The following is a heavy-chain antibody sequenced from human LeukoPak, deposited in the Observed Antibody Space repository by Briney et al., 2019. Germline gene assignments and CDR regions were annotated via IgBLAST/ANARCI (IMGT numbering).Heavy chain of an antibody. V-gene: IGHV3-30*02. CDR3: AKAIADSEYFQH. Sequence: GGSLRLSCAASGFTFSSYGMHWVRQAPGKGLEWVAFIRYDGSNKYYADSVKGRFTISRDNSKNTLYLQMNSLRAEDTAVYYCAKAIADSEYFQHWGQGTLVTVSS. D-gene: IGHD6-13*01. CDR2: IRYDGSNK. J-gene: IGHJ1*01. CDR1: GFTFSSYG.